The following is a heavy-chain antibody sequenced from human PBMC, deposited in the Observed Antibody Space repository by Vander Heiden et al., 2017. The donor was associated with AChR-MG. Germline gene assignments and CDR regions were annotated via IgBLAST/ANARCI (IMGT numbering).Heavy chain of an antibody. CDR3: VRGTGGGVSTPNFDS. V-gene: IGHV3-30-3*01. J-gene: IGHJ4*02. CDR1: GFTFNRHA. D-gene: IGHD3-10*01. CDR2: VANDGVNT. Sequence: QVQLVESGGGVVQPGRSLRLSCAASGFTFNRHAIHWVRTAPGKGLEWVALVANDGVNTYYADSVKGRFTVSRGNSNNTVYLQMNSMRPDDTAVYYCVRGTGGGVSTPNFDSWGQGTLVTVSS.